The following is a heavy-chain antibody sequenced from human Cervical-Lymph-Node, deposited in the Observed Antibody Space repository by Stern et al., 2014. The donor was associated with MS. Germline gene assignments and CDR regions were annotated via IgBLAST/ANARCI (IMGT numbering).Heavy chain of an antibody. Sequence: VQLVESGAEVKRPGESLKISCQASGYTFTSYWIGWVRQMPGKGLEWIAIIFPGGSDIRYSPSFQGQVTISADKSSSTAYLQWNNLKASDTAIYYCARQRYFDYWGQGTRVTVSS. J-gene: IGHJ4*02. CDR3: ARQRYFDY. V-gene: IGHV5-51*01. CDR1: GYTFTSYW. CDR2: IFPGGSDI.